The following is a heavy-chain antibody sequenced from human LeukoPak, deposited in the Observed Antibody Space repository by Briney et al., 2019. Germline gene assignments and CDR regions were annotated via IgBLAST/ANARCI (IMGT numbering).Heavy chain of an antibody. J-gene: IGHJ4*02. Sequence: PGGSLRLSCAASGFTFSSYNMNWVRQAPGKGLEWVSSISSSNSYIYYADSVKGRFTISRDNSKNSLYLQMNSLRAEDTALYYCAKDIYPYSSGWYADYWGQGTLVTVSS. D-gene: IGHD6-19*01. V-gene: IGHV3-21*04. CDR2: ISSSNSYI. CDR3: AKDIYPYSSGWYADY. CDR1: GFTFSSYN.